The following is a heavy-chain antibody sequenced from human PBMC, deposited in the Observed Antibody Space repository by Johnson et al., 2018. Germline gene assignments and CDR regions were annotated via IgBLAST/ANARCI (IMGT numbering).Heavy chain of an antibody. CDR3: AKAGSRNSYYYGMDV. Sequence: VQLVQSGGGVVQPGRSLRLSCAASGFTFSSYAMSWVRQAPGKGLEWVSAISGSGGSPYYADSVKGRFTISRDNSKNTLYLQMNSLRAEDTAVYYFAKAGSRNSYYYGMDVWGQGTTVTVSS. CDR1: GFTFSSYA. J-gene: IGHJ6*02. V-gene: IGHV3-23*04. CDR2: ISGSGGSP.